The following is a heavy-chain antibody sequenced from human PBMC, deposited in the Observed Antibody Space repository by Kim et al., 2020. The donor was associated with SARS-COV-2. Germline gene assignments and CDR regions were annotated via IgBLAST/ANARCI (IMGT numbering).Heavy chain of an antibody. D-gene: IGHD3-10*01. CDR3: ARMDYGSGSYYTDYYYGMDV. CDR1: GYTFTSYY. CDR2: INPSGGST. V-gene: IGHV1-46*01. J-gene: IGHJ6*02. Sequence: ASVKVSCKASGYTFTSYYMHWVRQAPGQGLEWMGIINPSGGSTSYAQKFQGRVTMTRDTSTSTVYMELSSLRSEDTAVYYCARMDYGSGSYYTDYYYGMDVWGQGTTVTVSS.